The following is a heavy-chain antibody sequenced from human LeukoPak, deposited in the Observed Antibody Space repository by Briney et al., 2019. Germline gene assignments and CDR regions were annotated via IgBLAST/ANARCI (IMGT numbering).Heavy chain of an antibody. V-gene: IGHV3-30*02. Sequence: GGSLRLSCAASGFTFSSYGMHLVRQAPGKGLEWVAFIRYDGSNKYYADSVKGRFTISRDNSKNTLYLQMNSLRAEDTAVYYCAKELWFGELLPDYWGQGTLVTVSS. CDR3: AKELWFGELLPDY. J-gene: IGHJ4*02. D-gene: IGHD3-10*01. CDR1: GFTFSSYG. CDR2: IRYDGSNK.